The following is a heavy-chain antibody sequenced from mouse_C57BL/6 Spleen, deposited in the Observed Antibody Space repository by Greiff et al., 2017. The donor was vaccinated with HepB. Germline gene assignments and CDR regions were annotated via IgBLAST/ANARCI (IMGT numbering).Heavy chain of an antibody. J-gene: IGHJ4*01. CDR1: GYAFSSSW. CDR3: ARLESPYYAMDY. CDR2: MYPGDGDT. V-gene: IGHV1-82*01. Sequence: QVQLQQSGPELVKPGASVKISCKASGYAFSSSWMNWVKQRPGKGLEWIGRMYPGDGDTNYNGKFKGKATLTADKSSSTAYMQLSSLTSEDSAVYFCARLESPYYAMDYWGQGTSVTVSS.